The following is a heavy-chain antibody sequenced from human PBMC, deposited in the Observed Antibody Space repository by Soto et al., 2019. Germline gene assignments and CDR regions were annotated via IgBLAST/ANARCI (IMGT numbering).Heavy chain of an antibody. CDR2: ISVYNGNT. CDR3: ARGVVVPAATGKTWFDP. CDR1: GYTFTSSG. D-gene: IGHD2-2*01. Sequence: ASVKVSCKASGYTFTSSGISWVRQAPGQGLEWMGWISVYNGNTNYAQNFQGRVSMTTDTSTSTVYMELRNLRSDDTAVYYCARGVVVPAATGKTWFDPWGQGTLVTVSS. V-gene: IGHV1-18*01. J-gene: IGHJ5*02.